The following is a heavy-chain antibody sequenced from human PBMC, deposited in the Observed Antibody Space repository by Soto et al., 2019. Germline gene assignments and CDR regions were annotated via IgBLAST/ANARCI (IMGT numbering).Heavy chain of an antibody. J-gene: IGHJ6*02. CDR2: IKGLGFRGAT. V-gene: IGHV3-49*04. CDR3: VRVGGFCCFSTCPSPFSYGMDV. CDR1: GFRFGDYA. Sequence: QPGGSLRLSCTTSGFRFGDYAMTWVRQSPGKGLEWVGLIKGLGFRGATSHAASLQGRFTISREDSKSTVHLQMNSLQTEDTAVYYCVRVGGFCCFSTCPSPFSYGMDVWGQGTTVTVSS. D-gene: IGHD3-16*01.